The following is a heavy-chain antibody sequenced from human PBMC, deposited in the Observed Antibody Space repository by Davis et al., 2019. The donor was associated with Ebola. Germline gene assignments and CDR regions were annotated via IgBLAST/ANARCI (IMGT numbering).Heavy chain of an antibody. CDR1: GYTFTSYG. Sequence: AASVKVSCKASGYTFTSYGITWVRQAPGQGLEWMGWINPHNGNTNYAQNVQGRVTMTTDTSTSTAYMEVGSLRSDDTAVYYCASAGRGYSADWGQGTLVTVSS. D-gene: IGHD3-22*01. CDR3: ASAGRGYSAD. J-gene: IGHJ4*02. V-gene: IGHV1-18*04. CDR2: INPHNGNT.